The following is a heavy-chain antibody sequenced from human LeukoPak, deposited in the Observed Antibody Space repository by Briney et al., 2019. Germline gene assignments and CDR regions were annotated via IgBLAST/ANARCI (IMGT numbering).Heavy chain of an antibody. CDR2: INLSGGST. Sequence: ASVKVSCKASGYTFTSYYMHWVRQAPGQGLEWMGIINLSGGSTSYAQKFQGRVTMTRDTSTSTVYMELSSLRSEDTAVYYCARGSPGIAVADDFDHWGQGTLVTVSS. J-gene: IGHJ4*02. V-gene: IGHV1-46*01. CDR1: GYTFTSYY. CDR3: ARGSPGIAVADDFDH. D-gene: IGHD6-19*01.